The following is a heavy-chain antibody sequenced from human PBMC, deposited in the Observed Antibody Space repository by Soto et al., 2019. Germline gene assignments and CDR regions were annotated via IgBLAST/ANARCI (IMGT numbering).Heavy chain of an antibody. D-gene: IGHD3-10*01. V-gene: IGHV3-53*04. CDR1: GIPVSSNY. J-gene: IGHJ6*02. CDR2: LHSGGDT. Sequence: EVQLVESGGCLVQPGGSLRLSCVASGIPVSSNYMTWVRQAPGKRLEWVSVLHSGGDTYYANSVKGLFTISRHDSTNTLFLQMNSLTAEDTAVYYCARDGPYYYASRMDVWGQGTTVTVSS. CDR3: ARDGPYYYASRMDV.